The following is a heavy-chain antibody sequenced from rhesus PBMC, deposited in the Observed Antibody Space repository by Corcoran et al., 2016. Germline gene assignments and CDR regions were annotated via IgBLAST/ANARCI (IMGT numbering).Heavy chain of an antibody. Sequence: QVQLVQSGAEVKKPGSSVKVSCKASGYTFTDYYMHWVRQAPRQGLEWMGWINPYNGNTKYAPKFQGRVTMTRDTSTSTAYMELSSLRSEDTAVYYCARLMEVADVWGPGVLVTVSS. CDR2: INPYNGNT. J-gene: IGHJ5-1*01. D-gene: IGHD2-33*01. V-gene: IGHV1S2*01. CDR1: GYTFTDYY. CDR3: ARLMEVADV.